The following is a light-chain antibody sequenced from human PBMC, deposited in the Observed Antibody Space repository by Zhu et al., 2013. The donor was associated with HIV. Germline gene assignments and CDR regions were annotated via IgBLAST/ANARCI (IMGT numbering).Light chain of an antibody. CDR2: AAS. J-gene: IGKJ5*01. CDR3: QQYINWPLT. CDR1: QSFTSH. Sequence: LVLTQSPGTLSLSPGERATLSCRASQSFTSHYLAWYQQKPGQAPRLLIYAASTRATGIPARFSGSRSETEFTLTISSLQSEDFAVYHCQQYINWPLTFGQGTRLEIK. V-gene: IGKV3-15*01.